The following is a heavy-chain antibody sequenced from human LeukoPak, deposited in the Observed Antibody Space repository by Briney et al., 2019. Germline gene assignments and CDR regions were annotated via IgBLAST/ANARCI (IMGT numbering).Heavy chain of an antibody. V-gene: IGHV3-7*01. CDR1: GLTFSSYW. Sequence: GGSLRLSCAASGLTFSSYWMSWVRQAPGKGLEWVANIKQDGSEKYYVDSVKGRFTISRDNAKNSLYLQMNSLRAEDTAVYYCARVAWELPLDYWGQGTLVTVSS. CDR2: IKQDGSEK. J-gene: IGHJ4*02. CDR3: ARVAWELPLDY. D-gene: IGHD1-26*01.